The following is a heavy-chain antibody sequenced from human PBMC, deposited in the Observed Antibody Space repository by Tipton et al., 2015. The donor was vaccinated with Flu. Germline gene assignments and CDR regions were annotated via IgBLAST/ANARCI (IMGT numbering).Heavy chain of an antibody. CDR2: FYYSGSP. CDR3: ARDRGRSDAFDI. CDR1: SVSINFYS. D-gene: IGHD3-10*01. J-gene: IGHJ3*02. V-gene: IGHV4-59*01. Sequence: TLSLTCTVSSVSINFYSWSWIRQPPGKGLEWIGYFYYSGSPKYNPSLESRVTISADTSKSQFSLKLNSVTAADTAVYFCARDRGRSDAFDIWGLGTMVTVSS.